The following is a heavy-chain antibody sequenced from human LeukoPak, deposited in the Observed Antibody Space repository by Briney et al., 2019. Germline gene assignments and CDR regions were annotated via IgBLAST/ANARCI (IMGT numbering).Heavy chain of an antibody. D-gene: IGHD2/OR15-2a*01. CDR2: IKQDGSEK. CDR3: IKDVKAGGLDY. V-gene: IGHV3-7*03. Sequence: GGSLRLSCAASGSTFSSYWMSWVRQAPGKGLEWVANIKQDGSEKYYVDSVKGRFTISRDNAKNSLYLQMNSLRAEDTAMYYCIKDVKAGGLDYWGQGTLVTVSS. J-gene: IGHJ4*02. CDR1: GSTFSSYW.